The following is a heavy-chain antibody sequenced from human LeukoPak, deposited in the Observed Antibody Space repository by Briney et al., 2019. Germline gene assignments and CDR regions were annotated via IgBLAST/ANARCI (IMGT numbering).Heavy chain of an antibody. V-gene: IGHV3-21*01. Sequence: GGSLRLSCAASGFTFSSYNMNWVRQAPGKGLEWVSSISSSSSYIYYADSVKGRFTISRDNAKNSLYLQMNSLRAEDTAVYYCARDSSSSSSYFDYWGQGTLVTVSS. CDR2: ISSSSSYI. J-gene: IGHJ4*02. D-gene: IGHD6-6*01. CDR3: ARDSSSSSSYFDY. CDR1: GFTFSSYN.